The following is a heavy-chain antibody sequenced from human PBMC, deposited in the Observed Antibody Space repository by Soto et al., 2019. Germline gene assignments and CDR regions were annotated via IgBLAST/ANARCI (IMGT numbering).Heavy chain of an antibody. V-gene: IGHV4-30-4*01. CDR3: ARDQGGSNNWNYWFDP. D-gene: IGHD1-7*01. J-gene: IGHJ5*02. CDR2: IYYSGST. CDR1: GGSISSCDYY. Sequence: SETLSLTCTVSGGSISSCDYYWSWIRQPPGKGLEWIGYIYYSGSTYYNPSLKRRVTISVDTSKNQFSLKLSSVTAADTAVCYCARDQGGSNNWNYWFDPWGQGTLVTVS.